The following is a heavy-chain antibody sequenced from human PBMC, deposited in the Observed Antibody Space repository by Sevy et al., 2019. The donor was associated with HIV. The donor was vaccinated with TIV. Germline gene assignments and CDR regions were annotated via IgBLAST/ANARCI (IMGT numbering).Heavy chain of an antibody. Sequence: SETLSLTCNVSGASINRGSYYWIWIRQPAGKGLEWIGRIYTSGATNYNPSLESRLTISVDTSKNQFSLSLSSVTAADTAIYYCARSRSYCSGGNCYSDFDIWGQGTMVTVSS. CDR3: ARSRSYCSGGNCYSDFDI. V-gene: IGHV4-61*02. D-gene: IGHD2-15*01. CDR2: IYTSGAT. CDR1: GASINRGSYY. J-gene: IGHJ3*02.